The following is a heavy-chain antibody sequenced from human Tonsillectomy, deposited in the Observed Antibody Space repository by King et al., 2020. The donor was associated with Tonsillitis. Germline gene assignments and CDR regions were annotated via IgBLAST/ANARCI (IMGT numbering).Heavy chain of an antibody. CDR1: GFIFDDYA. CDR3: AKDTGYGSGWPSEEYGMDV. V-gene: IGHV3-43*02. D-gene: IGHD6-19*01. CDR2: ISGDGGST. Sequence: QLVQSGGGVVQPGGSLRLSCAASGFIFDDYAMHWVRQAPGKGLEWVSVISGDGGSTYYADSVKGRFTISRDNGKNSLYLQMNSMRTEDTALYYCAKDTGYGSGWPSEEYGMDVWGQGTTVTVSS. J-gene: IGHJ6*02.